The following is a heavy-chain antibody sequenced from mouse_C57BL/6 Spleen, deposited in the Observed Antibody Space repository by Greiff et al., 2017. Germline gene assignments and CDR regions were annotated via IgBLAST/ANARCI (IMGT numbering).Heavy chain of an antibody. CDR2: IDPSDSYT. CDR3: ARWKSSTAVVATGYYYSMDY. Sequence: VQLQQPGAELVKPGASVKLSCKASGYTFTSYWMQWVKQRPGQGLEWIGEIDPSDSYTNYNQKFKGKATLPVDKSSSTAYMQLSSLTSEDSAVXYCARWKSSTAVVATGYYYSMDYWGQGTSVTVSS. CDR1: GYTFTSYW. D-gene: IGHD1-1*01. J-gene: IGHJ4*01. V-gene: IGHV1-50*01.